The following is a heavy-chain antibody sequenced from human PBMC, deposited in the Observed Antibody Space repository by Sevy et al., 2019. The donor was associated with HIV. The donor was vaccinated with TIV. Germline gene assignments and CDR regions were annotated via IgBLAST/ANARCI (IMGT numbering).Heavy chain of an antibody. Sequence: ASVKLSCKASGGTFSSYGISWVRQAPGQGLEWMGGITPTLGTVNYAQKFQGRVTITADESTKTAYMELSSLRSEDTAVYYCARGGGNGWYYFDYWGQETLVTVSS. J-gene: IGHJ4*02. CDR2: ITPTLGTV. D-gene: IGHD6-19*01. CDR3: ARGGGNGWYYFDY. V-gene: IGHV1-69*13. CDR1: GGTFSSYG.